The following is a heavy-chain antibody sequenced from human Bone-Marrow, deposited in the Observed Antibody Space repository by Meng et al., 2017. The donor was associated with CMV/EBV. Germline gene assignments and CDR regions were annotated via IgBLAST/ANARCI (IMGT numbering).Heavy chain of an antibody. V-gene: IGHV1-46*01. CDR1: GYTFTSYY. CDR3: ARICSSTSCYTGIRTVTLYGMDV. D-gene: IGHD2-2*02. J-gene: IGHJ6*02. CDR2: INPSGGST. Sequence: ASVKVSCKASGYTFTSYYMHWVRQAPGQGLEWMRIINPSGGSTSYAQKFQGRVTMTRDTSTSTVYMELSSLRSEDTAVYYCARICSSTSCYTGIRTVTLYGMDVWGQGTTVTVSS.